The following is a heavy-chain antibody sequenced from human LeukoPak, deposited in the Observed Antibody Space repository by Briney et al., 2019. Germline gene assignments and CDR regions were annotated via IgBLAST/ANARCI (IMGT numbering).Heavy chain of an antibody. Sequence: GGSLRLSCAASGFTFSSYAMSWVRQAPGKGLEWVSAISGSGGSTYYADSVKGRFTISRDNSKNTLYLQMNSLRAEDTAVYYCAKDRYSSGWSGGYYFDYWGQGTLVTVSS. CDR1: GFTFSSYA. CDR3: AKDRYSSGWSGGYYFDY. J-gene: IGHJ4*02. V-gene: IGHV3-23*01. CDR2: ISGSGGST. D-gene: IGHD6-19*01.